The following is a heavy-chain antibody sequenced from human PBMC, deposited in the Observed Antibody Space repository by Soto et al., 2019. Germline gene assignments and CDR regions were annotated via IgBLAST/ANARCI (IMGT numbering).Heavy chain of an antibody. CDR1: GGSISGYY. CDR2: IYYSGST. J-gene: IGHJ4*02. Sequence: SGTLSLTCSVSGGSISGYYWSWIRQTPEKGLEWIGYIYYSGSTNYNPSLKSRVTMLIDMSKNQFSLKLTSVSAADPAVYYCAAAPRYWGQGILVTVSS. CDR3: AAAPRY. D-gene: IGHD2-15*01. V-gene: IGHV4-59*01.